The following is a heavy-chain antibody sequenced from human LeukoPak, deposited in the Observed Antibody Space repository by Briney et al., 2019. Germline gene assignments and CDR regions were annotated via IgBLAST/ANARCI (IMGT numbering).Heavy chain of an antibody. CDR3: ARRYYYNLGSFPFDF. J-gene: IGHJ4*02. CDR2: IHNSGTT. CDR1: GGPFSGYF. Sequence: PSETLSLTCTVSGGPFSGYFWSWIRQSSGKGLEWIGEIHNSGTTNYNPSLNSRVTISEDTSKNQFYLNLSSVTAADTAVYYCARRYYYNLGSFPFDFWGQGTLVTVSS. V-gene: IGHV4-34*01. D-gene: IGHD3-10*01.